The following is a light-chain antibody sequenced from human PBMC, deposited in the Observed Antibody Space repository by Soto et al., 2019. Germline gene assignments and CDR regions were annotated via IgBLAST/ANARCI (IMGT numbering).Light chain of an antibody. V-gene: IGLV2-14*01. CDR2: EVS. CDR1: SSDVGGYNY. CDR3: SSYTSSSTYV. Sequence: QSALTQPASVSGSPGQSITISCTGTSSDVGGYNYVSWHQRHPGKAPKLMVCEVSNRPSGVSNRFSGSKSGNTASLTISGLQAEDEADYYCSSYTSSSTYVFGTGTKVTVL. J-gene: IGLJ1*01.